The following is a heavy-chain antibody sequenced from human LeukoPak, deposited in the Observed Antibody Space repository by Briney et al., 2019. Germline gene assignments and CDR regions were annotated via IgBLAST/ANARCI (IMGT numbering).Heavy chain of an antibody. Sequence: RGSLRLSCEASGFTSSDYYMSWIRQAPGKGLEWVSILSSSGYTIYYADSVKGRFTISRDNAKNSLYLQMNSLRAEDTAVYYCASLYGYFDYWGQGTLVTVSS. D-gene: IGHD3-16*01. CDR1: GFTSSDYY. V-gene: IGHV3-11*04. J-gene: IGHJ4*02. CDR3: ASLYGYFDY. CDR2: LSSSGYTI.